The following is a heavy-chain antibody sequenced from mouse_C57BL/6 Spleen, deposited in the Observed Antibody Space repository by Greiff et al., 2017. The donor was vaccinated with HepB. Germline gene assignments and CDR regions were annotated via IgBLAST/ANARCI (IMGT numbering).Heavy chain of an antibody. CDR3: ARSTAKAYPFDY. CDR1: GYAFTNYL. V-gene: IGHV1-54*01. J-gene: IGHJ2*01. D-gene: IGHD3-2*02. Sequence: VQLQQSGAELVRPGTSVKVSCKASGYAFTNYLIEWVKQRPGQGLEWIGVINPGSGGTNYNEKFKGKATLTADKSSSTAYMQLSSLTSEDSAVYFCARSTAKAYPFDYWGQGTTLTVSS. CDR2: INPGSGGT.